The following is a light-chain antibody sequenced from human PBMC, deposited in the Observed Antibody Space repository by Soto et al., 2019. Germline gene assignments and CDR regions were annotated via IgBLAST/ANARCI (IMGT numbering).Light chain of an antibody. J-gene: IGKJ2*01. CDR1: QSIVYSDGNAY. CDR2: KAF. CDR3: MQGTPWPPVT. V-gene: IGKV2-30*01. Sequence: DVVMTQSPLSLPVTLGQPASISCRSSQSIVYSDGNAYLSWFQQRPGQSPRRLIYKAFNRDSGVPDRFSGSGPGTDFTLKISRVEAEDVGVYYCMQGTPWPPVTFGQGTKLEIK.